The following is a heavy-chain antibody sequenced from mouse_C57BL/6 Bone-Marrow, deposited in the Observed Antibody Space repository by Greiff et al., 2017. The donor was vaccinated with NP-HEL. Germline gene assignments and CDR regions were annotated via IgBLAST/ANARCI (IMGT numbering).Heavy chain of an antibody. V-gene: IGHV1-69*01. Sequence: QVQLQQPGAELVMPGASVKLSCKASGYTFTSYWMHWVKQRPGQGLEWIGEIDPSDSYTNYNQKFKGKSTLTVDQSSSTAYMQLSSLTSEDSAVYYCARGFFFITTVVIDYWGQGTTLTVSS. CDR2: IDPSDSYT. D-gene: IGHD1-1*01. J-gene: IGHJ2*01. CDR1: GYTFTSYW. CDR3: ARGFFFITTVVIDY.